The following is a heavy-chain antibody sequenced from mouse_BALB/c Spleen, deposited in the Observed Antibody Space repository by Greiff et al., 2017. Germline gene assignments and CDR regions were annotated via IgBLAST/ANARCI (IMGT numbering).Heavy chain of an antibody. CDR1: GFNIKDTY. CDR3: ARHGNTIDY. D-gene: IGHD2-1*01. V-gene: IGHV14-3*02. CDR2: IDPANGNT. J-gene: IGHJ2*01. Sequence: EVQLQQSGAELVKPGASVKLSCTASGFNIKDTYMHWVKQRPEQGLEWIGRIDPANGNTKYDPKFQGKDTITADTSSNTAYLHISSLTSEDTAVYYSARHGNTIDYWGQGTTLTVSS.